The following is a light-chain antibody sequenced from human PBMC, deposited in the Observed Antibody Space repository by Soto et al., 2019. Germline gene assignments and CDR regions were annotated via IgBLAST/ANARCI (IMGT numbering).Light chain of an antibody. CDR2: WAS. CDR1: QRVLYSSNNMNY. J-gene: IGKJ1*01. CDR3: QQYYSSPWT. V-gene: IGKV4-1*01. Sequence: DVVLTQSPDSLAVSLGERATINCKSSQRVLYSSNNMNYLAWYQQKAGQPPKLLIYWASTRESGVPDRFGGSGSGTEFTLTISSLQAEDVAVYYCQQYYSSPWTFGQGTTVDIK.